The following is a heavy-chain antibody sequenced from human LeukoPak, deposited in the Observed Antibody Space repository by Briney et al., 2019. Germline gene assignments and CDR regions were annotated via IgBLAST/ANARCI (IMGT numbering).Heavy chain of an antibody. V-gene: IGHV3-53*01. CDR3: ARLTGFPYYFDY. Sequence: GGSLTLSCAAFGFTVSSNFMSWVRQAPGKGLEWVSVIYSGGSTYYADSVKGRFSILRDNSKKPVYLQMNSLRAEDTAVYYCARLTGFPYYFDYWGQGTLVTVSS. J-gene: IGHJ4*02. D-gene: IGHD1-14*01. CDR1: GFTVSSNF. CDR2: IYSGGST.